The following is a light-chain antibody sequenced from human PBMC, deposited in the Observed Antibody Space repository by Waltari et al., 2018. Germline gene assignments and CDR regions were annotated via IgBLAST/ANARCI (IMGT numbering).Light chain of an antibody. CDR3: NSRDSSGNHVV. CDR2: GKN. J-gene: IGLJ2*01. Sequence: SSEPTQDPAVSVAFGQTVTIPFTEARLNRYYSILYQQKPGQAPVLVIYGKNNRPSGIPDRFSGSSSGNTASLTISGAQAEDEADYYCNSRDSSGNHVVFGGGTKLTVL. V-gene: IGLV3-19*01. CDR1: RLNRYY.